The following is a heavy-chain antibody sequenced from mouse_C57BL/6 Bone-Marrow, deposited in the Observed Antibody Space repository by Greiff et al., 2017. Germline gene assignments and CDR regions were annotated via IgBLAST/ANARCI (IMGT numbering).Heavy chain of an antibody. J-gene: IGHJ3*01. CDR3: TRLWFAY. CDR1: GYTFTDYE. CDR2: IDPETGGT. Sequence: VQLVESGAELVRPGASVTLSCKASGYTFTDYEMHWVKQTPVHGLEWIGAIDPETGGTAYNQKFKGKAILTADKSSSTAYMELRSLTSEDSAVYYCTRLWFAYWGQGTLVTVSA. V-gene: IGHV1-15*01.